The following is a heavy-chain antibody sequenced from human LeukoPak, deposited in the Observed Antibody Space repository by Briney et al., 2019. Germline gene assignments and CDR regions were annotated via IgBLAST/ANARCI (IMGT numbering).Heavy chain of an antibody. Sequence: GGSLRLSCAASGFTFDDYAMHWVRQAPGKGLEWVSGISWNSGSIGYADSVKGRFTISRDNAKNSLYLQMNSLRAEDTALYYCAKLPVIAAAGTDFDYWGQGTLVTVSS. CDR1: GFTFDDYA. CDR2: ISWNSGSI. J-gene: IGHJ4*02. V-gene: IGHV3-9*01. CDR3: AKLPVIAAAGTDFDY. D-gene: IGHD6-13*01.